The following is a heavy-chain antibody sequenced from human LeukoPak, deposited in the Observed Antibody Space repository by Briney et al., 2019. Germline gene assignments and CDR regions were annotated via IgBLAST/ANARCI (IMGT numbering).Heavy chain of an antibody. V-gene: IGHV1-69*13. CDR2: IIPIFGTA. CDR1: GGTFSSYA. D-gene: IGHD3-9*01. Sequence: SVKVSCKASGGTFSSYAISWVRQAPGEGLEWMGGIIPIFGTANYAQKFQGRVTITADESTSTAYMELSSLRSEDTAVYYCARSRYFDWLRDFDIWGQGTMVTVSS. J-gene: IGHJ3*02. CDR3: ARSRYFDWLRDFDI.